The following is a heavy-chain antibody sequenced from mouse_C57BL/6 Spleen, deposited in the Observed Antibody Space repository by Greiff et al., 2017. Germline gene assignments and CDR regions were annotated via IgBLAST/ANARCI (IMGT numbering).Heavy chain of an antibody. D-gene: IGHD1-1*01. CDR2: IYPTSGDT. J-gene: IGHJ4*01. Sequence: QVQLQQSGAELARPGASVKLSCKASGYTFTSYGMHWVKQRPGQGLEWIGEIYPTSGDTYYNEKFKGKATLTVDKSSSTAYMQLSSLTSEDSAVYFCARGITTVGTSYALDYWGQGTSVTVSS. CDR3: ARGITTVGTSYALDY. CDR1: GYTFTSYG. V-gene: IGHV1-81*01.